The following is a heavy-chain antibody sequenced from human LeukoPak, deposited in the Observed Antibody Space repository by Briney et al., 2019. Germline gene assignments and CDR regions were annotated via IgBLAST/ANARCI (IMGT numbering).Heavy chain of an antibody. D-gene: IGHD3-22*01. V-gene: IGHV4-38-2*01. J-gene: IGHJ4*02. CDR3: ARGIGTYYDSSGYSC. CDR1: GYSISSGYY. CDR2: IYYSGST. Sequence: PSETLSLTCAVSGYSISSGYYWGWIRQPPGKGLEWIGSIYYSGSTNYNPSLKSRVTISVDTSKNQFSLKLSSVTAADTAVYYCARGIGTYYDSSGYSCWGQGTLVTVSS.